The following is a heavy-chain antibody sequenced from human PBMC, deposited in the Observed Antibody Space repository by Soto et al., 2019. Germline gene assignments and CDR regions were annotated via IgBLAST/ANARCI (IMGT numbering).Heavy chain of an antibody. J-gene: IGHJ3*02. V-gene: IGHV3-7*02. CDR1: GFTFSSYW. CDR3: VKTSPGYFDWLSHDAFDI. D-gene: IGHD3-9*01. CDR2: IKLDGSST. Sequence: PGGSLRLSCAASGFTFSSYWMSWVRQAPGKGLEWVANIKLDGSSTSYADSVKGRFTISRDNAKNTLYLQMNSLRAEDTAVYYCVKTSPGYFDWLSHDAFDIWGQGTMVTVSS.